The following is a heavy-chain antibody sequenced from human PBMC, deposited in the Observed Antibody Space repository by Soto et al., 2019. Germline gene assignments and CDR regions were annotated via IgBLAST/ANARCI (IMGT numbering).Heavy chain of an antibody. CDR1: GFTFSSYA. V-gene: IGHV3-64*01. CDR2: ISNDGGST. CDR3: ARSGCTSISCYDY. D-gene: IGHD2-2*01. J-gene: IGHJ4*02. Sequence: GGSLRLSCAASGFTFSSYAMHWVRQAPGKGLEYVSAISNDGGSTYYANSVKGRFTVSRDNSKNTLFLEMGSLKAEDMAVYYCARSGCTSISCYDYWGQGTLVTVSS.